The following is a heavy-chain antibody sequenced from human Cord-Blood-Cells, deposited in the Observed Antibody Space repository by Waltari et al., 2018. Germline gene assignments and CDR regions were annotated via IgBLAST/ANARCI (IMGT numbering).Heavy chain of an antibody. CDR3: ARPYCGGDCYYFDY. J-gene: IGHJ4*02. CDR2: ISSSSSTI. V-gene: IGHV3-48*01. Sequence: EVQLAESGGGLVQPGGSLRLHCAAPGFTFSSDIMDWVRQAPGKGLEWVSYISSSSSTIYYADSVKGRFTISRDNAKNSLYLQMNSLRAEDTAVYYCARPYCGGDCYYFDYWGQGTLVTVSS. CDR1: GFTFSSDI. D-gene: IGHD2-21*01.